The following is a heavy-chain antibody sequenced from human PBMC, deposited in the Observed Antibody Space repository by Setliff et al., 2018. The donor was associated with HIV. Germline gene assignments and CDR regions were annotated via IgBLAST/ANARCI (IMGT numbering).Heavy chain of an antibody. V-gene: IGHV1-69*10. CDR3: ARHCNAGTCYFYI. CDR2: IIPVFRMT. D-gene: IGHD2-15*01. Sequence: SVKVSCKSSGYTFTGSFMHWVRQAPGQGLEWMGGIIPVFRMTDYAEKFQGRLIISADPSTNTAYMELSSLRSEDTAVYYCARHCNAGTCYFYIWGQGTMVTVSS. CDR1: GYTFTGSF. J-gene: IGHJ3*02.